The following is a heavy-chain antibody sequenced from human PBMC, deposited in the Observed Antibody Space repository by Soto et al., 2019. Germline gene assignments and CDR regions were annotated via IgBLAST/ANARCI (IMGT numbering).Heavy chain of an antibody. D-gene: IGHD3-22*01. CDR2: IYHSGST. J-gene: IGHJ4*02. CDR3: ASGRARYYYDSSGYFDY. Sequence: SETLSLTCAVSGGSISSGGYSWSWIRQPPGKGLEWIGYIYHSGSTYYNPSLKSRVTISVDRSKNQFSLELSSVTAADTAVYYCASGRARYYYDSSGYFDYWGQGTLVTVSS. CDR1: GGSISSGGYS. V-gene: IGHV4-30-2*01.